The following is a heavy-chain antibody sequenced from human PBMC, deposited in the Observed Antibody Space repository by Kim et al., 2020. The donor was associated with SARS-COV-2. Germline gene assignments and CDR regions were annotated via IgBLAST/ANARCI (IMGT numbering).Heavy chain of an antibody. J-gene: IGHJ6*02. D-gene: IGHD6-13*01. CDR2: IKQDGSEK. CDR1: GFTFSSYW. V-gene: IGHV3-7*01. CDR3: ARDGFTVFLQQLVWPYYYYGMDV. Sequence: GGSLRLSCAASGFTFSSYWMSWVRQAPGKGLEWVANIKQDGSEKYYVDSVKGRFTISRDNAKNSLYLQMNSLRAEDTAVYYCARDGFTVFLQQLVWPYYYYGMDVWGQGTTVTVSS.